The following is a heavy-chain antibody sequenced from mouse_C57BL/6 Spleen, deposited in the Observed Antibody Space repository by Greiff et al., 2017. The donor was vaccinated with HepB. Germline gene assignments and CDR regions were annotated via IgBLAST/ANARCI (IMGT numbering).Heavy chain of an antibody. J-gene: IGHJ3*01. CDR2: IDPETGGT. V-gene: IGHV1-15*01. CDR1: GYTFTDYE. CDR3: TPYYYGRAWFAY. Sequence: VQLQESGAELVRPGASVTLSCKASGYTFTDYEMHWVKQTPVHGLEWIGAIDPETGGTAYNQKFKGKAILTADKSSSTAYMALRSLTSEDSAVYYCTPYYYGRAWFAYWGQGTLVTVSA. D-gene: IGHD1-1*01.